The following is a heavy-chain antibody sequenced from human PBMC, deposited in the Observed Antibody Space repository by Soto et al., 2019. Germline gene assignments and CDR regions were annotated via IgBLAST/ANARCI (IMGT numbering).Heavy chain of an antibody. Sequence: QVQLQESGPGLVKPSETLSLTCNVSGDSISTYYWNWIRQSPGKGLEWIGYIYYSGSTNYNPSLKCRVTISVNTSKNQFSLKLSSVTAADTALYYCARRYSPGYCSGGDSCYYYYYYMDVWGRGAPVTVSS. CDR3: ARRYSPGYCSGGDSCYYYYYYMDV. V-gene: IGHV4-59*08. CDR1: GDSISTYY. CDR2: IYYSGST. D-gene: IGHD2-15*01. J-gene: IGHJ6*03.